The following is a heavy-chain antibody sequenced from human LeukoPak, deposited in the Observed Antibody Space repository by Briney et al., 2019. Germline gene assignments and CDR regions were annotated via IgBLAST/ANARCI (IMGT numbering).Heavy chain of an antibody. Sequence: GGSQRLSCVASGFTFNSYWMSWVRQVPGKGPEWVANIKEDGGKKYYVDSVKGRFTISRDNAKNSLYLQMNSLRADDPAVYYCARDKGASYDVSGYQYNWFDPWGHGTLVTVSS. V-gene: IGHV3-7*01. J-gene: IGHJ5*02. CDR1: GFTFNSYW. CDR3: ARDKGASYDVSGYQYNWFDP. CDR2: IKEDGGKK. D-gene: IGHD3-22*01.